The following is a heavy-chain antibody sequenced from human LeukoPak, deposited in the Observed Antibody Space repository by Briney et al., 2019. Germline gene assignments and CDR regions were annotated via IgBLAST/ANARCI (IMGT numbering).Heavy chain of an antibody. Sequence: PGGSLRLSCAASGFTFSNYWMHWVRQAPGKGLGWVSRINSDGINTSYADSVKGRFTISRDNAKNTLNLQMNSLRAEDTAVYYCARDAHRAVYYGSGSYYYYYMDVWGKGTTVTVSS. V-gene: IGHV3-74*01. CDR2: INSDGINT. CDR1: GFTFSNYW. J-gene: IGHJ6*03. CDR3: ARDAHRAVYYGSGSYYYYYMDV. D-gene: IGHD3-10*01.